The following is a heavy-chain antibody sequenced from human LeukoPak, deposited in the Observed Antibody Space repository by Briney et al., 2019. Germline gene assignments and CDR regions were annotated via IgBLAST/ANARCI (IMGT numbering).Heavy chain of an antibody. CDR2: ISSSGSSI. V-gene: IGHV3-21*01. J-gene: IGHJ4*02. D-gene: IGHD1-26*01. CDR3: ARYPSGSIDY. Sequence: PGGSLRLSCAASRFTFSDYSMNWVRQAPGKGLEWVSTISSSGSSIFYAASVKGRFTISRDNARNSLYLQMNSLRAEDTAVNYCARYPSGSIDYWGQGTLVTVSS. CDR1: RFTFSDYS.